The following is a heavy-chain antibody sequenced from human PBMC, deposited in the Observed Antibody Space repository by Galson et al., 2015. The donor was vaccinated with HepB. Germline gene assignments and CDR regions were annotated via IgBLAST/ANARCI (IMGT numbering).Heavy chain of an antibody. CDR3: ARTGHSNFGLYYYYMDV. CDR2: IYYSGST. D-gene: IGHD4-11*01. J-gene: IGHJ6*03. V-gene: IGHV4-39*07. CDR1: GGSISSSSYY. Sequence: SETLSLTCTVSGGSISSSSYYWGWIRQPPGKGLEWIGSIYYSGSTYYNPSLKSRVTISVDTSKNQFSLKLSSVTAADTAVYYCARTGHSNFGLYYYYMDVWGKGTTVTVSS.